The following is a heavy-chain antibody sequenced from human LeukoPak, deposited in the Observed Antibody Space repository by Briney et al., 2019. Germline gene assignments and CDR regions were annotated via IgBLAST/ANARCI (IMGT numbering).Heavy chain of an antibody. V-gene: IGHV3-21*01. CDR3: ARDRTATMTTVTTSPFDP. J-gene: IGHJ5*02. CDR1: GFTFSSYS. CDR2: ISSSSSYI. Sequence: GGSLRLSCAASGFTFSSYSMNWARQAPGKGLEWVSSISSSSSYIYYADSVKGRFTISRDNAKNSLYLQMNSLRAEDTAVYYCARDRTATMTTVTTSPFDPWGQGTLVTVSS. D-gene: IGHD4-17*01.